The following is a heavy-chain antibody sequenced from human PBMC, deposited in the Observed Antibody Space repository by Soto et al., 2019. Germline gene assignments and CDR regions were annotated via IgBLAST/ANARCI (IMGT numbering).Heavy chain of an antibody. D-gene: IGHD1-1*01. J-gene: IGHJ4*02. CDR2: INDDGIST. Sequence: GGSLRLSCAASGFTFSMYWMHWVRQVPGKGPEWVSRINDDGISTNYADSVKGRFTISRDNAKNTLYLQMNALRVEDTAVYYCTRGPRSTSTGTGAFWGQGTPVTVSS. CDR1: GFTFSMYW. CDR3: TRGPRSTSTGTGAF. V-gene: IGHV3-74*01.